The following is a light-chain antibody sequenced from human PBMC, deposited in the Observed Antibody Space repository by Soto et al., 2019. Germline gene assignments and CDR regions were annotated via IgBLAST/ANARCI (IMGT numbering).Light chain of an antibody. CDR3: QQTYVDLGT. V-gene: IGKV1-39*01. Sequence: IQMTQSPSSLPATVGDRVNNTCPASQGISRYVNWYQQKPGKAPQLLIYAATSLQSGVPSRFSGSGSGTDFTLTISSLQPEDFATYYCQQTYVDLGTFGQGTKMEIK. CDR1: QGISRY. CDR2: AAT. J-gene: IGKJ1*01.